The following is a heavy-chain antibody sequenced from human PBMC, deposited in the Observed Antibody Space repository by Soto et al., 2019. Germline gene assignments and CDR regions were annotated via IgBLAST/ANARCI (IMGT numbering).Heavy chain of an antibody. V-gene: IGHV4-31*03. CDR1: GGSISSGGYY. CDR2: IYYSGST. J-gene: IGHJ5*02. D-gene: IGHD3-10*01. Sequence: SETLSLTCTVSGGSISSGGYYWSWIRQHPGKGLEWIGYIYYSGSTYYNPSLKSRVTISVDTSKNQFSLKLSSVTAADTAVYYCARGSTGFGEYVNWFDPWGQGTLVTVSS. CDR3: ARGSTGFGEYVNWFDP.